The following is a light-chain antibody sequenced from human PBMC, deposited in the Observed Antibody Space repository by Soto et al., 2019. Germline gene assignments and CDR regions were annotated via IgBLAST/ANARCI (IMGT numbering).Light chain of an antibody. Sequence: DIRMTHSPATLSLSPGGRATLSCRASQRVSSSLAWYQQKPGQGPRLLIYGASTRAPGIPARFSGSGSGTEFSLTISSLQSEDSAVYYCQKDKNWLALSSAGGTKVDI. V-gene: IGKV3-15*01. CDR2: GAS. CDR3: QKDKNWLALS. J-gene: IGKJ4*01. CDR1: QRVSSS.